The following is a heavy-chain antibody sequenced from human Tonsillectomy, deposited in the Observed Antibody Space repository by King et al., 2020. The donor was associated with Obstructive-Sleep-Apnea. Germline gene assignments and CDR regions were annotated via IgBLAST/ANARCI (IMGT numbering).Heavy chain of an antibody. V-gene: IGHV4-39*07. CDR3: ASNYGDYEDY. D-gene: IGHD4-17*01. Sequence: QLQESGPGLVKPSETLSLTCTVSGGSISSSRYYWGWIRQPPGKGLEWIGSIFYSGSTYYNPSLKSRVTISVDPSKNQFSLKLTSVTAADTAVYYCASNYGDYEDYWGQGTLVTVSS. CDR2: IFYSGST. J-gene: IGHJ4*02. CDR1: GGSISSSRYY.